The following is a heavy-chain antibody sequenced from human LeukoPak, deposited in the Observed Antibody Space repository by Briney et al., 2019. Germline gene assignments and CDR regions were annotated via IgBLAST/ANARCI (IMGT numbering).Heavy chain of an antibody. D-gene: IGHD6-13*01. CDR1: GFTFSSFG. CDR3: ASPAVYSSSWYYFDY. J-gene: IGHJ4*02. CDR2: ISYDGSSK. V-gene: IGHV3-30*03. Sequence: GGSLRLSCAVSGFTFSSFGMHWVRQAPGKGLEWVAVISYDGSSKYYADSVKGRFTISRDNSKNTLYLQMNSLRAEDTAVYYCASPAVYSSSWYYFDYWGQGTLVTVSS.